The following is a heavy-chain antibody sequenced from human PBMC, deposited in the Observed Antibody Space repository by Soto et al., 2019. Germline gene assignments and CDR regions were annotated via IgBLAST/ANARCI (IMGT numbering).Heavy chain of an antibody. CDR1: GYSFRNYR. CDR3: ARERQWESLPY. J-gene: IGHJ4*02. D-gene: IGHD1-26*01. Sequence: QVQLVQSGAEVKKPGASVKVSCEAYGYSFRNYRITWVRQAPGQGLEWMGWVSAYNRNTNYAQKFQERVTMTTDSSTSTAYMELRSLRSDDTAIYFGARERQWESLPYWGQGTLVTVSS. V-gene: IGHV1-18*01. CDR2: VSAYNRNT.